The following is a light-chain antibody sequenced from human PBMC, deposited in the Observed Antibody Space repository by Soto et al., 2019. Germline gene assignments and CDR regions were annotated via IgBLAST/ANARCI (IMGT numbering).Light chain of an antibody. CDR2: GAS. J-gene: IGKJ4*01. V-gene: IGKV3-20*01. CDR3: QQYTSSPLT. CDR1: QNLKFNS. Sequence: EIVLTQSPGTLSLSPGERATLSCRASQNLKFNSLAWYQQKPGQAPRLLIHGASNRATDIPDRFSGSGSGADFTLTINRLEPEDFAVYFCQQYTSSPLTFGGGTKVEIK.